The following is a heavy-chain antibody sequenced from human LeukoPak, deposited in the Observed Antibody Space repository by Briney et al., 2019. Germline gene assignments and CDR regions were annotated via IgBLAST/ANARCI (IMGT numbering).Heavy chain of an antibody. D-gene: IGHD1-26*01. Sequence: PGVSLRLSCAASGFTFSSYTMNWVRQAPGKGLEWVSSISTGGSYIYYADSVKGRFTISRDNAQNSLLLQMNSLRAEDTAMYYCARGGGSYYGAWGQGTLVTVSS. V-gene: IGHV3-21*01. J-gene: IGHJ5*02. CDR2: ISTGGSYI. CDR1: GFTFSSYT. CDR3: ARGGGSYYGA.